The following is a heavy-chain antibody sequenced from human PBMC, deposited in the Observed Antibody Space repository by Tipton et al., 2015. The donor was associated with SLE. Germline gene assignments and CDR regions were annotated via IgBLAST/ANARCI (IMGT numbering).Heavy chain of an antibody. V-gene: IGHV4-39*07. J-gene: IGHJ2*01. D-gene: IGHD1-26*01. CDR1: DGSIRSTNYY. Sequence: TLSLTCTVSDGSIRSTNYYWGWIRQPPGKGLEWIGSIFYTGSTYYNPSLKSRVTILEDTSKNQFSLKLRSVTAADTAVYYCASADWDIRYFDLWGRGTLVSVSS. CDR2: IFYTGST. CDR3: ASADWDIRYFDL.